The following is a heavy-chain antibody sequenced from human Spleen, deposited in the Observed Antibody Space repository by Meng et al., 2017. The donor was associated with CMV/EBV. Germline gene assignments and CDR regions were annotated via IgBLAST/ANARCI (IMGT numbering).Heavy chain of an antibody. CDR3: ARENSNYPYFDY. D-gene: IGHD4-11*01. CDR1: GDSVRSSSYY. CDR2: MFNSGST. Sequence: SETLSLTCTVSGDSVRSSSYYWTWVRQPPGKGLEWIGYMFNSGSTNYNPSLKSRVAISIDTSKNQFSLKLNSVTAADTAVYYCARENSNYPYFDYWGQGTLVTVSS. V-gene: IGHV4-61*01. J-gene: IGHJ4*02.